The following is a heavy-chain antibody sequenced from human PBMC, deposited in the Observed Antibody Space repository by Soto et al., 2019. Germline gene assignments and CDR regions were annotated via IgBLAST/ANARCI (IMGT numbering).Heavy chain of an antibody. D-gene: IGHD1-26*01. J-gene: IGHJ4*02. Sequence: PSETLSLTCSVSGGSISSGNWCTWIRQPPGKGLDYIGYIYYGGNSNYNPSLKSRITISLDTSKNQFSLKLSSVTAADTAVYYCARHGLGLDYWGQGTLVTVSS. CDR1: GGSISSGN. CDR2: IYYGGNS. CDR3: ARHGLGLDY. V-gene: IGHV4-59*08.